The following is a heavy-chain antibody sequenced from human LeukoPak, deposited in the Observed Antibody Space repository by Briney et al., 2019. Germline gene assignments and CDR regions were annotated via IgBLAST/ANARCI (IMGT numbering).Heavy chain of an antibody. Sequence: GGSLRLSCAASGFTFSSCGMHWVRQAPGKGLEWVAVISYDGSNKYYADSVKGRFTISRDNSKNTLYLQMNSLRAEDTAVYYCAKDLDTAMVRALDYWGQGTLVTVSS. D-gene: IGHD5-18*01. V-gene: IGHV3-30*18. CDR3: AKDLDTAMVRALDY. J-gene: IGHJ4*02. CDR1: GFTFSSCG. CDR2: ISYDGSNK.